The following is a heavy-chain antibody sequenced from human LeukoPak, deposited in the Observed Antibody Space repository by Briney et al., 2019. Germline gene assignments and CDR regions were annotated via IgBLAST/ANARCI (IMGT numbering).Heavy chain of an antibody. J-gene: IGHJ3*01. D-gene: IGHD3-22*01. Sequence: ASVKVSCKASGYTLTGYYMHWVRQAPGQGLEWMGIINPSGGTTSYAQKFQGRVTMNTDTSTSTVYMELSSLKAEDTAAYYCASGVLGSYDSSGYYALGVCGQGTKVSVSS. CDR3: ASGVLGSYDSSGYYALGV. V-gene: IGHV1-46*01. CDR1: GYTLTGYY. CDR2: INPSGGTT.